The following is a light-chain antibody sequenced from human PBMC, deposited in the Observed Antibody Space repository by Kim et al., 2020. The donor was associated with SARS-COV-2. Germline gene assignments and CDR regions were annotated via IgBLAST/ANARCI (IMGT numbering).Light chain of an antibody. J-gene: IGKJ5*01. CDR1: QSVSSN. CDR3: QQYNNWPIT. V-gene: IGKV3-15*01. CDR2: GAS. Sequence: EIVMTQSPATLPVSPGERATLSCRASQSVSSNLAWYQQKPGQAPRLLIYGASTRATGIPARFSGSGSGTEFTLTISSLQSEDFVVYYCQQYNNWPITFGQGTRLEIK.